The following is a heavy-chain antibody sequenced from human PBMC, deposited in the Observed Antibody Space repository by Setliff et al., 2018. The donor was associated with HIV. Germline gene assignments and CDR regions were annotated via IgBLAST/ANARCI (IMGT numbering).Heavy chain of an antibody. CDR2: IWIDGNRK. CDR3: AKVEKYNSAWYAPMSDPFDI. D-gene: IGHD6-19*01. CDR1: GLTFSDYN. J-gene: IGHJ3*02. V-gene: IGHV3-33*06. Sequence: GGSLRLSCAMSGLTFSDYNIYWVRQSPAKGLEWVALIWIDGNRKEYADSVKGRFTISRDNSKNTLYLHMNSLRAEDTAVYHCAKVEKYNSAWYAPMSDPFDIWGQGTMVTVSS.